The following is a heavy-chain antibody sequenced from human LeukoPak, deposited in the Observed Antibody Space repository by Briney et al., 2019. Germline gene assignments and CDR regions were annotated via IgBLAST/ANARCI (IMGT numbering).Heavy chain of an antibody. CDR3: ARVGPEIAAAGRGDFDY. D-gene: IGHD6-13*01. V-gene: IGHV3-74*01. Sequence: GGSLRLSCAASGFTFSNYWMHWVRQAPGKGLVWVSLINTDGSITNYADSVKGRFTISRDNAKNTLYLQMNSLRAEDTAVYYCARVGPEIAAAGRGDFDYWGQGTLVSASS. CDR1: GFTFSNYW. J-gene: IGHJ4*02. CDR2: INTDGSIT.